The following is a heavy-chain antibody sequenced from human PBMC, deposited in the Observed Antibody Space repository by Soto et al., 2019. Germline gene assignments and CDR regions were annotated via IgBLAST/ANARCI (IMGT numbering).Heavy chain of an antibody. V-gene: IGHV1-69*01. CDR1: GGSFRRHA. J-gene: IGHJ6*02. D-gene: IGHD4-17*01. CDR2: IIPVFDTA. CDR3: ARDPAPTVTTLGYGLDV. Sequence: QVQLMRSGPEVKTPGSSVKVSCRASGGSFRRHAISWVRQAPGQGLEWMGGIIPVFDTANYAPKFLGRLTVTADESTNTAYMDLTSLTSEDTAVYYCARDPAPTVTTLGYGLDVWGQGTTVTV.